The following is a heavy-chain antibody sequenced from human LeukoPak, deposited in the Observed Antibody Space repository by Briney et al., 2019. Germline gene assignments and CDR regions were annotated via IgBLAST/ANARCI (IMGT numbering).Heavy chain of an antibody. CDR1: AYSFIAPSGYF. CDR2: VEPDNGPT. Sequence: ASVTVSSTPSAYSFIAPSGYFIEWARHPPGQGLEWQGLVEPDNGPTPHAQKFEGRVTMTRDTSIATAYMEVTRMTSEDTAVYYCAKCRAALRGADPFEVWGQGTVVTVSS. J-gene: IGHJ3*01. CDR3: AKCRAALRGADPFEV. D-gene: IGHD4-17*01. V-gene: IGHV1-2*02.